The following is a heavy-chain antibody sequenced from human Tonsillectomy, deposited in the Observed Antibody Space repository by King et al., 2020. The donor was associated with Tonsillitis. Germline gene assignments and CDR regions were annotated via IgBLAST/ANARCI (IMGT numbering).Heavy chain of an antibody. CDR1: GFTFSSYS. J-gene: IGHJ6*02. CDR2: ISSSSSTI. D-gene: IGHD6-13*01. Sequence: VQLVESGGGLVQPGGSLRLSCAASGFTFSSYSMNWVRQAPGKGLEWVSYISSSSSTIYYADSVKGRFTISRDNAKNSLYLQMNSLRAEDTAVYYCARDTGYSSSWASYYYYYYGMDVWGQGTTVTVSS. V-gene: IGHV3-48*01. CDR3: ARDTGYSSSWASYYYYYYGMDV.